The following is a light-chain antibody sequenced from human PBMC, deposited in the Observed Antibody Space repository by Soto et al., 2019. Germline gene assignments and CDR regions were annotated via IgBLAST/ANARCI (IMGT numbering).Light chain of an antibody. V-gene: IGLV2-14*03. CDR2: GVT. CDR3: SSYINSSTYV. CDR1: SSDVGGYNY. J-gene: IGLJ1*01. Sequence: QSVLTQPASVSGSPGQSITISCTGTSSDVGGYNYVSWYQQHPGKAPKLIIYGVTNRPSGVSNRFSASKSGNTASLAISGLHADDEADYYCSSYINSSTYVFGTGTKVTVL.